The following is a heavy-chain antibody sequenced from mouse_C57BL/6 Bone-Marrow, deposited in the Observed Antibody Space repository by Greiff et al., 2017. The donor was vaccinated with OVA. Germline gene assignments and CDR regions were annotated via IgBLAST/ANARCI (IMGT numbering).Heavy chain of an antibody. V-gene: IGHV1-55*01. Sequence: QVQLQQPGAELVKPGASVKMSCKASGYTFTSYWITWVKQRPGQGLEWIGDIYPGSGSTNYNEKFKSKATLTVDKSSSTAYMQLSSLTSEDSAVYYCARRGWDEEDYGDQGKTLSVSS. CDR1: GYTFTSYW. CDR3: ARRGWDEEDY. D-gene: IGHD1-1*02. J-gene: IGHJ2*01. CDR2: IYPGSGST.